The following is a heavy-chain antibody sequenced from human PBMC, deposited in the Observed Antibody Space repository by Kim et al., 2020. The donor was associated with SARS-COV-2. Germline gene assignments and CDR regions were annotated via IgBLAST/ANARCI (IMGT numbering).Heavy chain of an antibody. Sequence: GGSLRLSCGASGFTFSDSAMHWVRLASGKGMEWVGRIRSKVNGYASAYSASVRGRITIYRDDSQQTAYIQMNSPKTEDMAGYSFTRVPGTTLAFWDVFD. CDR3: TRVPGTTLAFWDVFD. CDR1: GFTFSDSA. D-gene: IGHD1-1*01. V-gene: IGHV3-73*01. J-gene: IGHJ3*02. CDR2: IRSKVNGYAS.